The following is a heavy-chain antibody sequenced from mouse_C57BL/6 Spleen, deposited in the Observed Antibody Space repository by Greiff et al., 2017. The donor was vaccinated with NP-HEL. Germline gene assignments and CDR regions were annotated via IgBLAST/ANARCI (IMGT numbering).Heavy chain of an antibody. Sequence: VQLQQPGAELVKPGASVTVSCKASGYTFTSYWMHWVKQRPGQGLEWLGRIHPSDSDTNYNQKFKGKATLTVDKSSSTAYMQLSSLTSEDSAVYYCAREDSSYRYFDVWGTGTTVTVSS. V-gene: IGHV1-74*01. D-gene: IGHD3-3*01. J-gene: IGHJ1*03. CDR2: IHPSDSDT. CDR3: AREDSSYRYFDV. CDR1: GYTFTSYW.